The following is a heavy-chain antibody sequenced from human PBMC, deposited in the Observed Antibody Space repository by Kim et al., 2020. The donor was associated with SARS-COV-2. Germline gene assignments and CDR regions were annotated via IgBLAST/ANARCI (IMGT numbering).Heavy chain of an antibody. V-gene: IGHV4-31*03. CDR1: GGSISSGGYY. D-gene: IGHD2-2*01. CDR3: ARVGNPVVPAAKRASSWLAEGFYYFDY. Sequence: SETLSLTCTVSGGSISSGGYYWSWIRQHPGKGLEWIGYIYYSGSTYYNPSLKSRVTISVDTSKNQFSLKLSSVTAADTAVYYCARVGNPVVPAAKRASSWLAEGFYYFDYWGQGTLVTVSS. CDR2: IYYSGST. J-gene: IGHJ4*02.